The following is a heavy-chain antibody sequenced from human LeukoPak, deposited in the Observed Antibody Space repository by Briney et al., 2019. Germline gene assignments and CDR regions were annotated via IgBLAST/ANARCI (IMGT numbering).Heavy chain of an antibody. CDR2: IYPGDSDI. D-gene: IGHD3-10*01. J-gene: IGHJ3*02. CDR1: GYNFTSYW. CDR3: ARPIPDYYGSGRSPAFDI. Sequence: GESLKISCEGFGYNFTSYWIGWVRQMPGKGLEWMGIIYPGDSDIRYSPSFQGQVTISADKSISTAYLQWSSLKASDTAMYYCARPIPDYYGSGRSPAFDIWGQGTMVTVSS. V-gene: IGHV5-51*01.